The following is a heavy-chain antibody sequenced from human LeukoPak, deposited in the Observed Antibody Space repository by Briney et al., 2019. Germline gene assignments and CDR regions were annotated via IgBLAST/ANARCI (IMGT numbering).Heavy chain of an antibody. J-gene: IGHJ6*02. Sequence: GRSLRLSCAASGFTFSSYAMHWVRQAPGKGLEWVAVIWYDGSNKYYADSVRGRFTISRDNSKNTLYLQMNSLRAEDTAVYYCASAPGIAVPPIYYHYGMGVWGQGTTVTVSS. CDR1: GFTFSSYA. CDR3: ASAPGIAVPPIYYHYGMGV. V-gene: IGHV3-33*08. CDR2: IWYDGSNK. D-gene: IGHD6-13*01.